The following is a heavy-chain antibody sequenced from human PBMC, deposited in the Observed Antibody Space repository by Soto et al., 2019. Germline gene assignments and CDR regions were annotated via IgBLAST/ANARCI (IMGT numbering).Heavy chain of an antibody. Sequence: GGSLRLSCAASGFTFSSYAMSWVRQAPGKGLEWVSAISGSGGSTYYADSVKGRFTISRDNSKNTLYLQMNSLRAEDLDVYYCAKDRGIVVVPAENDPSRGASFSVTINDYIWGSYRYTTFDAFDIWGQGTMVTVSS. V-gene: IGHV3-23*01. CDR2: ISGSGGST. D-gene: IGHD3-16*02. CDR1: GFTFSSYA. J-gene: IGHJ3*02. CDR3: AKDRGIVVVPAENDPSRGASFSVTINDYIWGSYRYTTFDAFDI.